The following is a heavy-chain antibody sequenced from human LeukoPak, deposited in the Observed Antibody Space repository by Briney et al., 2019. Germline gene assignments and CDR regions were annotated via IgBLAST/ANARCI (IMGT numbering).Heavy chain of an antibody. V-gene: IGHV3-30-3*01. CDR2: ISYDGTEK. CDR3: ARDNSGSYHSPDY. Sequence: GGSLRLSCAASGLSFSSYAMHWVRQAPGKGLEWVAVISYDGTEKYYGDSVKGRFTISRDNSKNTLYLQMNSLRAEDTAVYYCARDNSGSYHSPDYWGQGTLVTVSS. J-gene: IGHJ4*02. D-gene: IGHD1-26*01. CDR1: GLSFSSYA.